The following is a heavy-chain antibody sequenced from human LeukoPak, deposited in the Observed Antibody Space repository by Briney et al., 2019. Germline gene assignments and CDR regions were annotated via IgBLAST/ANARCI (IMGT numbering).Heavy chain of an antibody. CDR2: INTNTGNP. Sequence: ASVKVSCKASGYTFTSYAMNWVRQAPGQGLEWMGWINTNTGNPTYVQGFTGRFVFSLDTPVSTAYLQITSLRAEDTAVYYCARGTSGLVTTNDYWGQGTLVTVSS. D-gene: IGHD3/OR15-3a*01. CDR1: GYTFTSYA. V-gene: IGHV7-4-1*02. J-gene: IGHJ4*02. CDR3: ARGTSGLVTTNDY.